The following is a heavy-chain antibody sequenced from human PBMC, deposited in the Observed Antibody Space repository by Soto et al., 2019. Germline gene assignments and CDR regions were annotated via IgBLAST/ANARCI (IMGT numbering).Heavy chain of an antibody. CDR2: IIPIFGTA. Sequence: GASVKVSCKASGGTFSSYAISWVLQAPGQGLEWMGGIIPIFGTANYAQKFQGRVTITADESTSTAYMELSSLRSEDTAVYYCARVAAAAGTSYYYYGMDVWGQGTTVTVSS. CDR3: ARVAAAAGTSYYYYGMDV. V-gene: IGHV1-69*13. CDR1: GGTFSSYA. J-gene: IGHJ6*02. D-gene: IGHD6-13*01.